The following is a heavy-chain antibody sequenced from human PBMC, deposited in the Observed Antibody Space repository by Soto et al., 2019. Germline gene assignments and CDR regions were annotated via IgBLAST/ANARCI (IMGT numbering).Heavy chain of an antibody. Sequence: PWGSLLLSCVASGFTFSTYWMSWVRQAPGKGLEWVANIKEDASDKYYVDSVKGRFTISRDNAKNLLYLQMNSLGAGDTAMYYCARFTRGSSGDYWGQGNLVTVSS. D-gene: IGHD6-25*01. CDR3: ARFTRGSSGDY. V-gene: IGHV3-7*01. CDR1: GFTFSTYW. J-gene: IGHJ4*02. CDR2: IKEDASDK.